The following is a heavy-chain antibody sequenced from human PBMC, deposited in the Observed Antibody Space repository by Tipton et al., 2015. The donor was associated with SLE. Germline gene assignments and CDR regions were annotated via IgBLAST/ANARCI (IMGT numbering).Heavy chain of an antibody. CDR1: GFTFSSYN. D-gene: IGHD6-19*01. CDR2: ISSSSSHI. J-gene: IGHJ4*02. Sequence: GSLRLSCVASGFTFSSYNMNWVRQAPGKGLEWVSSISSSSSHIYFADSVKGRFTISRDNAKNSLYLQMNSLRAEDTAVYYCARDEGGGWFFNYWGQGTLVTVSS. V-gene: IGHV3-21*01. CDR3: ARDEGGGWFFNY.